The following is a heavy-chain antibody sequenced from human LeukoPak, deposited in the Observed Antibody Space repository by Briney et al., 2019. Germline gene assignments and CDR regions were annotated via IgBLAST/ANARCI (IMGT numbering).Heavy chain of an antibody. J-gene: IGHJ4*02. CDR3: AREGANQDFDY. Sequence: ASVKVSCKASGYTFTSYDINWVRQATGQGLEWMGWISAYNGNTNYAQKLQGRVAMTTDTSTSTAYMELRSLRSDDTAVYYCAREGANQDFDYWGQGTLVTVSS. CDR1: GYTFTSYD. V-gene: IGHV1-18*01. D-gene: IGHD1-14*01. CDR2: ISAYNGNT.